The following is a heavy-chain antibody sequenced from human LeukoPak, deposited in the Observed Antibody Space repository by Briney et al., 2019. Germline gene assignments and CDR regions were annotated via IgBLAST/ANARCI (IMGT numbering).Heavy chain of an antibody. Sequence: GGSLRLSCAASGFTFSSYAMHWVRQAPGKGLEWVAVISYDGSNKYYADSVKGRFTISRDNSKNTLYLQMNSLRAEDTAVYYCARGVEDGSFDPWGQGTLVTVSS. CDR2: ISYDGSNK. CDR1: GFTFSSYA. J-gene: IGHJ5*02. V-gene: IGHV3-30-3*01. D-gene: IGHD5-24*01. CDR3: ARGVEDGSFDP.